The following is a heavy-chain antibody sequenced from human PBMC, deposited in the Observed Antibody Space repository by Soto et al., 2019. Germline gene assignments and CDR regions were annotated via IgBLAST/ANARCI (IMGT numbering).Heavy chain of an antibody. D-gene: IGHD3-10*01. J-gene: IGHJ4*02. CDR3: ARYSYYGSGSFT. CDR1: GGSFSGYY. V-gene: IGHV4-34*01. Sequence: SETLSLTCAVYGGSFSGYYWSWIRQPPGKGLEWIGEINHSGSTNYNPSLKSRVTISVDTSKNQFSLKLSSVTAADTAVYYCARYSYYGSGSFTWGQRTLVTVSS. CDR2: INHSGST.